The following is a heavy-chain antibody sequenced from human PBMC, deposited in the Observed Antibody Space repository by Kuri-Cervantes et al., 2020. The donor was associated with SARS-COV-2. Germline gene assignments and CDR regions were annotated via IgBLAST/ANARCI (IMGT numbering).Heavy chain of an antibody. CDR3: ASRPTVTTYYYYGMDV. Sequence: SVKVSCKASGGTFSSYAISWVRQAPGQGLEWMGRIIPILGIANYAQKFQGRVTITADESTSTAYMGLSSLRSEDTAVYYCASRPTVTTYYYYGMDVWGQGTTVTVSS. D-gene: IGHD4-11*01. CDR2: IIPILGIA. CDR1: GGTFSSYA. V-gene: IGHV1-69*04. J-gene: IGHJ6*02.